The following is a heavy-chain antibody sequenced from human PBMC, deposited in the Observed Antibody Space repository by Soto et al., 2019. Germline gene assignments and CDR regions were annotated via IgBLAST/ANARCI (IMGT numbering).Heavy chain of an antibody. CDR2: IIPIFGTA. V-gene: IGHV1-69*01. CDR1: GGTFSSYA. CDR3: ARDVWGYSSSPSHFDY. Sequence: QVQLVQSGAEVKKPGSSVKVSCKASGGTFSSYAISWVRQAPGQGLEWMGGIIPIFGTANYAQKFRGRVTITADESTSTAYMELSSLRSEDTAVYYCARDVWGYSSSPSHFDYWGQGTLVTVSS. J-gene: IGHJ4*02. D-gene: IGHD6-13*01.